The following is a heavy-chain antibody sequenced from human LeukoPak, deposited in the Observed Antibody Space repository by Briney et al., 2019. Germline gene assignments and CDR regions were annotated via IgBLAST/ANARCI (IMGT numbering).Heavy chain of an antibody. CDR1: GGSINNYY. J-gene: IGHJ3*02. V-gene: IGHV4-4*07. Sequence: PSETLSLTCTVSGGSINNYYWSWIRQPAGKGLEWIGRIYTRGSTNYNPSLKSRVTMSVDTSKNQFSLKLSSVTAADTAVYYCARGRYCSADICSAGDAFDIWGQGTMVSVSS. CDR3: ARGRYCSADICSAGDAFDI. D-gene: IGHD2-15*01. CDR2: IYTRGST.